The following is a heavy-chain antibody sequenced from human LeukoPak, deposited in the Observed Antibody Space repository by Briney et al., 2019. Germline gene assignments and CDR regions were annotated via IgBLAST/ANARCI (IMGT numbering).Heavy chain of an antibody. CDR1: GFTFTSYA. CDR2: ISGSGDST. CDR3: AKGGTGYCSSTSCLYYFDY. J-gene: IGHJ4*02. Sequence: GGSLRLSCAASGFTFTSYAMSWVRQAPGKGRWWVSTISGSGDSTYYADSVKGRFTISRDNSKNTLHLQMNSLRAEDTAVYYCAKGGTGYCSSTSCLYYFDYWGQGTLVTVSS. D-gene: IGHD2-2*01. V-gene: IGHV3-23*01.